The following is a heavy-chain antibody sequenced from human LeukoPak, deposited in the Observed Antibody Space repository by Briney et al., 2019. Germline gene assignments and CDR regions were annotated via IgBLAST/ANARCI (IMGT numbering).Heavy chain of an antibody. Sequence: GGSLRLSCAASGFTFSSYGMHWVRQAPGKGLEWVAFIRYDGSNKYYADSVKGRFTISRDNSKNTLYLQMNSLRAEDTAVYYCARGEPYYYYMDVWGKGTTVTVSS. D-gene: IGHD1-14*01. CDR3: ARGEPYYYYMDV. J-gene: IGHJ6*03. CDR1: GFTFSSYG. V-gene: IGHV3-30*02. CDR2: IRYDGSNK.